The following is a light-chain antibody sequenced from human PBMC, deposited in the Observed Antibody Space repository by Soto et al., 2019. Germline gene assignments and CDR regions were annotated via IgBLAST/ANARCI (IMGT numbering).Light chain of an antibody. CDR1: SSNIGNNY. CDR2: DNN. CDR3: GTWDSSLSAHNYV. V-gene: IGLV1-51*01. J-gene: IGLJ1*01. Sequence: QSVLTQPPSVSAAPGQMVTISCSGSSSNIGNNYVSWYQQLPGTAPKLLIYDNNKRPSGIPDRFSGSKSGTSATLGITGLQTGDEADYYCGTWDSSLSAHNYVFGTGTKLTVL.